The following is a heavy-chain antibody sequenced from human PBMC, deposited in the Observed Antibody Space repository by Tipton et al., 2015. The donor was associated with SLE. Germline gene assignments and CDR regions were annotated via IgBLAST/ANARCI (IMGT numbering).Heavy chain of an antibody. V-gene: IGHV4-59*11. J-gene: IGHJ4*02. CDR2: VYYTGST. CDR1: GGSISGHY. CDR3: ARFMISVGFDY. D-gene: IGHD3-16*01. Sequence: GLVKPSETLSLTCTVSGGSISGHYWSWIRQPPGKGLEWIGYVYYTGSTNYNPSLNNRVALSLDTSKNQFSLKLSSVTAADTAVYYCARFMISVGFDYWGQGTLVTVSS.